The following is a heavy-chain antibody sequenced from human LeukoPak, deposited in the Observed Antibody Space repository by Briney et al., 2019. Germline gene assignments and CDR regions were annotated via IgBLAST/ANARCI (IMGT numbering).Heavy chain of an antibody. V-gene: IGHV4-34*01. CDR1: GGSFSGYY. J-gene: IGHJ6*03. D-gene: IGHD2-2*01. CDR2: INHSGST. Sequence: SETLSLTCAVSGGSFSGYYWSWIRQPPGKGLEWIGEINHSGSTNYNPSLKSRVTISVDTSKNQFSLKLSSVTAADTAVYYCARQRYQLPYYYYYYYMDVWGKGTTVTVSS. CDR3: ARQRYQLPYYYYYYYMDV.